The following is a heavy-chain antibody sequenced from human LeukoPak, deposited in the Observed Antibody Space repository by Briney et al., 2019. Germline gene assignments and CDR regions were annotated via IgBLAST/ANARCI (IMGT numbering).Heavy chain of an antibody. CDR2: IHYSGNT. CDR3: ATSLGSKNAFHI. CDR1: GGSISTCY. D-gene: IGHD1-26*01. J-gene: IGHJ3*02. V-gene: IGHV4-59*08. Sequence: SETLSLTCTVSGGSISTCYWTWIRQPPGKVPEWIGNIHYSGNTNYNPSVKTRVSISVDTARNEFSLNLNSVTAADTAVYYCATSLGSKNAFHIWGQGTMVTVSS.